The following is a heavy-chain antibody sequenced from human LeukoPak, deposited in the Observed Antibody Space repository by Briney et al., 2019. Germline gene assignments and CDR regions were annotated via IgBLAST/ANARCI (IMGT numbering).Heavy chain of an antibody. J-gene: IGHJ4*02. CDR2: MNPNSGNT. CDR1: GYTFTSYD. Sequence: ASVKVSCKASGYTFTSYDINWVRQATGQGLEWMGWMNPNSGNTGYAQKFQGRVTMTRNTSISTAYMELSSLRSEDTAVYYCTTRYDSSGRRGDYWGQGTLVTVSS. CDR3: TTRYDSSGRRGDY. D-gene: IGHD3-22*01. V-gene: IGHV1-8*01.